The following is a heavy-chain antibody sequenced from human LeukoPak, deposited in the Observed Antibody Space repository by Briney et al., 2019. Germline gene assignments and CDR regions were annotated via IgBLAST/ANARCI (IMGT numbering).Heavy chain of an antibody. V-gene: IGHV6-1*01. CDR2: TYYGSKWYD. D-gene: IGHD1-26*01. J-gene: IGHJ4*02. Sequence: SQTLSLTCAISGDSVSRNTAAWNWFRQSPSRGLEWLGRTYYGSKWYDDYAVSVKSRITINPDTSKNQFSLQLNSVTPDDTAVYYCARGGAVGATTFDYWGQGTLVTVSS. CDR1: GDSVSRNTAA. CDR3: ARGGAVGATTFDY.